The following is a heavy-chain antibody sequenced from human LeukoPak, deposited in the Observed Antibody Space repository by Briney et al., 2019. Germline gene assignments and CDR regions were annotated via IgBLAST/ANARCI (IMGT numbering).Heavy chain of an antibody. D-gene: IGHD6-6*01. J-gene: IGHJ4*02. V-gene: IGHV3-48*04. CDR1: GFTFSIYS. CDR3: ARDQPSPNY. CDR2: ISSSSSTI. Sequence: GGSLRLSCAASGFTFSIYSMNWVRQAPGKGLEWVSYISSSSSTIYYADSVKGRFTISRDNAKNSLYLQMNSLRAEDTAVFYCARDQPSPNYWGQGTLVTVSS.